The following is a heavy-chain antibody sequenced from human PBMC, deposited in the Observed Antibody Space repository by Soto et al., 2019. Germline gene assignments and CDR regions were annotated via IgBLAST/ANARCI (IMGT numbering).Heavy chain of an antibody. V-gene: IGHV1-8*01. CDR1: GYTFTSYD. D-gene: IGHD3-16*01. J-gene: IGHJ5*02. Sequence: QVHLVQLGAEVKKLGASVKVPCKASGYTFTSYDINWVRQATEQGLELMGWMNPNSGNKVYAQKFQGRVTMTRNTSISTAYMELSSLRSEDTAVYYCAREKGGWFDPWGQGTLVTVSS. CDR2: MNPNSGNK. CDR3: AREKGGWFDP.